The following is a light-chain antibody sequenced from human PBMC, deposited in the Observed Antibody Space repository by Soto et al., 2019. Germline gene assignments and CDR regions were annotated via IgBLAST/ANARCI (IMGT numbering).Light chain of an antibody. Sequence: QSALTQPASVSGSPGQTITISCTGTSSDVGGFNYVSWYQHHPGRAPKLMVCDVNNRPSGVSSRFSGSKSGNPASLTISGLQAEDEADYYCTSYSSGTTLVVFGGGTKLTVL. V-gene: IGLV2-14*03. CDR2: DVN. CDR3: TSYSSGTTLVV. J-gene: IGLJ2*01. CDR1: SSDVGGFNY.